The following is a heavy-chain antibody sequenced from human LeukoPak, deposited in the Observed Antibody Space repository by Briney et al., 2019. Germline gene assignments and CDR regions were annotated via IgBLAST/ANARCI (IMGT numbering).Heavy chain of an antibody. V-gene: IGHV4-34*01. D-gene: IGHD5-18*01. CDR1: GGSFSGYY. J-gene: IGHJ4*02. Sequence: SETLSLTCAVYGGSFSGYYWSWIRQPPGKGLEWIGEINHSGSTNYNPSLKSRVTISVDTSKNQFSLKLSSVTAADTAVYYCARDRSQYSYGLLDYWGQGTLVTVSS. CDR2: INHSGST. CDR3: ARDRSQYSYGLLDY.